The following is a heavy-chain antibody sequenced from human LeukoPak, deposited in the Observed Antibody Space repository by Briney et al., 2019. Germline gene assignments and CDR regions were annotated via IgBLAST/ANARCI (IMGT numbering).Heavy chain of an antibody. Sequence: GGSLRLSCAASGFTFDSYTMHWVRQAPGKGLEWVSLISWDGGSTDYADSVKGRFTISRDNSKNSLYLQMNSLGTDDTASYYCAKGQRGSYSYYFDYWGQGALVTVSS. J-gene: IGHJ4*02. D-gene: IGHD1-26*01. V-gene: IGHV3-43*01. CDR1: GFTFDSYT. CDR3: AKGQRGSYSYYFDY. CDR2: ISWDGGST.